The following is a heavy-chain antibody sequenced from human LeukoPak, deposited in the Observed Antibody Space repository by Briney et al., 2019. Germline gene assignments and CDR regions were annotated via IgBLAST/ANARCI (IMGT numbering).Heavy chain of an antibody. Sequence: GGSLRLSCAASGFTFSSYGVSWVRQAPGKGLEWVSAISGSGGSTYYADSVKGRFTISRDNSKNTLYLQMNSLRAEDTAVYYCAKEGGYGELSSYFDYWGQGTLVTVSS. CDR3: AKEGGYGELSSYFDY. CDR2: ISGSGGST. CDR1: GFTFSSYG. D-gene: IGHD3-16*02. J-gene: IGHJ4*02. V-gene: IGHV3-23*01.